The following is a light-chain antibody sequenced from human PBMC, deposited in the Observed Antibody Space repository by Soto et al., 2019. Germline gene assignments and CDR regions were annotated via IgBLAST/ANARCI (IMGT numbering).Light chain of an antibody. Sequence: EIVMTQSQATLSVSPVYISTLSFISSQSVSSNLALYQQKPGQAPRLLIYGASTRATGIPDRFSGSGSGTAFTLTIRRLKSADFAAYYCQKYNNWPQVKFGKGNKVDIK. V-gene: IGKV3-15*01. J-gene: IGKJ1*01. CDR2: GAS. CDR1: QSVSSN. CDR3: QKYNNWPQVK.